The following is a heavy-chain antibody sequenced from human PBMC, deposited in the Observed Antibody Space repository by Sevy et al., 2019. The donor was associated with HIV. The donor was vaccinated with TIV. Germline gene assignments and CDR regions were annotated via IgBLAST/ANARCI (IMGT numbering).Heavy chain of an antibody. D-gene: IGHD6-13*01. J-gene: IGHJ4*02. V-gene: IGHV3-49*04. Sequence: GGFLRLSCTASGFTFGDYCMSCVRQAPGKGLEWVAFLKSDVYGGTVDHAASVRGRFVISRDDSKTIAYLQMNDLKTEEPDVYYCTRWKAAQSIFDYWGQGALVTVSS. CDR3: TRWKAAQSIFDY. CDR2: LKSDVYGGTV. CDR1: GFTFGDYC.